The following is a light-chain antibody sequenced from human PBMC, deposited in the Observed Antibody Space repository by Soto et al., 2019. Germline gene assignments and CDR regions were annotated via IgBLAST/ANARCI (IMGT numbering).Light chain of an antibody. CDR3: QQYNTYPST. V-gene: IGKV1-5*03. CDR1: QSISSW. Sequence: DIQMTQSPSTVSASVGDRVTITCRASQSISSWLAWYQQKPGKAPNLLIYNASSLESGVPSRFSGSGSGTEFTLPISSLQPADFATYYCQQYNTYPSTFGQGTKVEIK. J-gene: IGKJ1*01. CDR2: NAS.